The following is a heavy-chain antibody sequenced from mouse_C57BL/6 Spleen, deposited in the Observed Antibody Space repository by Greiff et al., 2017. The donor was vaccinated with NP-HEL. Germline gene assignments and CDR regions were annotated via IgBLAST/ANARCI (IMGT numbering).Heavy chain of an antibody. V-gene: IGHV1-4*01. CDR2: INPSSGYT. Sequence: VQLQQSGAELARPGASVKMSCKASGYTFTSYTMHWVKQRPGQGLEWIGYINPSSGYTKYNQKFKDKATLTADKSSSTAYMQLSSLTSEDSAVYDCARSWGPYYAMDYWGQGTSVTVSS. CDR3: ARSWGPYYAMDY. CDR1: GYTFTSYT. J-gene: IGHJ4*01.